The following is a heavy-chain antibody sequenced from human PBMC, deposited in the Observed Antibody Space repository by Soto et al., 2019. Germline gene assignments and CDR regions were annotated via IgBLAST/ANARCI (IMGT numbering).Heavy chain of an antibody. CDR1: GGLFSSFA. D-gene: IGHD2-15*01. Sequence: QEQLVQSGAEVKKPGSSVKVSCKDSGGLFSSFAISWVRQAPGQGLEWMGGIIPVFGTTNYAQKFQGRVTITEDESTNTAYMELSSLTSDDRAMYYCARGGGPYVWFNEFWGQGTQVTVSS. CDR2: IIPVFGTT. J-gene: IGHJ4*02. CDR3: ARGGGPYVWFNEF. V-gene: IGHV1-69*01.